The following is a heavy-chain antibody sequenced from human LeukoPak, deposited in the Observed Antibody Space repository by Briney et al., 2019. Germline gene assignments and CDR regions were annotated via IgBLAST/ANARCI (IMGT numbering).Heavy chain of an antibody. V-gene: IGHV4-34*01. CDR3: ARGEDYYKCGNY. D-gene: IGHD3-22*01. CDR1: GGSFSGYY. Sequence: SETLSLTCGVYGGSFSGYYLSWIRQPPGKGLEWIGEIHPSGGPNYNPSLKSRVTISVDTSKNQFSLTMSSLTAADTAVYYCARGEDYYKCGNYWSQGTLVTVSS. CDR2: IHPSGGP. J-gene: IGHJ4*02.